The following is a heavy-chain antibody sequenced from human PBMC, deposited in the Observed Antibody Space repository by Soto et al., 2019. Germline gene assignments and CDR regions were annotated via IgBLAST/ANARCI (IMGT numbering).Heavy chain of an antibody. Sequence: ASVKVSCKASGYTFTSYGISWVRQAPGQGLEWMGWISAYNGNTNYAQKLQGRVTMTTDTSTSTAYMELRSLRSDDTAVYYCAREKPEDIVVVVEYGMDVWGQGTTVTVSS. V-gene: IGHV1-18*01. CDR1: GYTFTSYG. CDR2: ISAYNGNT. CDR3: AREKPEDIVVVVEYGMDV. J-gene: IGHJ6*02. D-gene: IGHD2-15*01.